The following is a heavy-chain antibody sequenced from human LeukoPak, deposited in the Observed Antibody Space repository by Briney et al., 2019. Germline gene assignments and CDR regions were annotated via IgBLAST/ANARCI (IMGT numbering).Heavy chain of an antibody. Sequence: GGSLRLSCAASGVTFSSYGMHWVRQAPGKGLEWVAVISYDGSNKYYADSVKGRFTISRDNSKNTLYLQMNSLRAEDTAVYYCAKDQGFGYYYYGMDVWGQGTTVTVSS. V-gene: IGHV3-30*18. CDR1: GVTFSSYG. CDR3: AKDQGFGYYYYGMDV. CDR2: ISYDGSNK. J-gene: IGHJ6*02. D-gene: IGHD3-16*01.